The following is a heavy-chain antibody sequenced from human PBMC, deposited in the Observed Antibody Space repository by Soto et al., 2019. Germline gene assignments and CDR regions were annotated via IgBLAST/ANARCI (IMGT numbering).Heavy chain of an antibody. V-gene: IGHV4-39*01. CDR1: GGSISSSSYY. CDR3: CGGNSYYYYYGMDV. J-gene: IGHJ6*02. Sequence: QLQLQESGPGLVKPSETLSLTCTVSGGSISSSSYYWGWIRQPPGKGLEWIGSIYYSGSTYYNPSLKSRVTISVDTSKNQVSLKLSSVTAADTAVYYCCGGNSYYYYYGMDVWGQGTTVTFSS. CDR2: IYYSGST. D-gene: IGHD2-21*02.